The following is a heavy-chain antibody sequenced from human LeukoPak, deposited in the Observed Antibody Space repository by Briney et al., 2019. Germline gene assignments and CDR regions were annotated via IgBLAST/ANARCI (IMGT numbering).Heavy chain of an antibody. CDR1: GGSISSSSYY. V-gene: IGHV4-39*07. CDR3: ARGYSSGWTKYYFDY. CDR2: IYYSGST. Sequence: PSETLSLTCTVSGGSISSSSYYWGWIRQPPGKGLEWIGSIYYSGSTYYNPSLKSRVTISVDTSKNQFSLKLSSVTAADTAVYYCARGYSSGWTKYYFDYWGQGTLVTVSS. D-gene: IGHD6-19*01. J-gene: IGHJ4*02.